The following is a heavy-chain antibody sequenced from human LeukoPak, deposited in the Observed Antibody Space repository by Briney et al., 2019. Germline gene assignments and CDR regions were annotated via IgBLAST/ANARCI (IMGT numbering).Heavy chain of an antibody. V-gene: IGHV4-39*01. CDR1: GGSISSSSYY. J-gene: IGHJ3*02. CDR3: ARPSGIAARPRHAFDI. Sequence: SETLSLTCTVSGGSISSSSYYWGWIRQPPGKGVEWIVSIYYSGSTYYNPGRKSRITIYVDRTKNQCSLKLSSVTAADTAVYYCARPSGIAARPRHAFDIWGQGTMVTVSS. CDR2: IYYSGST. D-gene: IGHD6-6*01.